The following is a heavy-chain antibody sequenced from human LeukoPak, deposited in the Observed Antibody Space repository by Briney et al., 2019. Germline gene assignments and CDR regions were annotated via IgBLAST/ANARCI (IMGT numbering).Heavy chain of an antibody. CDR2: INQDASEI. J-gene: IGHJ4*02. CDR1: RFTFSNYW. V-gene: IGHV3-7*01. D-gene: IGHD6-13*01. CDR3: ARDRHINSWSNDRFDY. Sequence: PGGSLRLSCTASRFTFSNYWMTWVRPAPGKGPEWVGNINQDASEINYVDSVKGRFTISRVNAENSLYLQMNSLRAEDTAIYYCARDRHINSWSNDRFDYWGQGALVTVSS.